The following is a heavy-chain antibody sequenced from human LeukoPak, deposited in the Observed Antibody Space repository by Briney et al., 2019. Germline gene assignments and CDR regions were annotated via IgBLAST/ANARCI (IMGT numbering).Heavy chain of an antibody. Sequence: PGGSLRLSCAASGFTFSSYGMHWVRQASGKGLEWVAFIRYDGSNKYYADSVKGRFTISRDNSKNTLYLQTNSLRAEDTAVYYCAKYPHQPSGYMDVWGKGTTVTVSS. CDR2: IRYDGSNK. D-gene: IGHD2-2*01. CDR3: AKYPHQPSGYMDV. CDR1: GFTFSSYG. V-gene: IGHV3-30*02. J-gene: IGHJ6*03.